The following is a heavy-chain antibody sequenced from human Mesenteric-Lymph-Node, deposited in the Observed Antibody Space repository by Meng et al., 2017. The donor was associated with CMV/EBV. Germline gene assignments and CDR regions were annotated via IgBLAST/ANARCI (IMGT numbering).Heavy chain of an antibody. J-gene: IGHJ3*02. D-gene: IGHD3-3*01. CDR3: ARDTGDFWSAYYAGRAFDI. CDR1: GFTFTTYS. CDR2: SSSRSSYI. V-gene: IGHV3-21*01. Sequence: GESLKISCAASGFTFTTYSMNWVRQAPGKGLEWVSSSSSRSSYIYYADSVKGRFTISRDNAKNPLYLQMNSLRAEDTAVYYCARDTGDFWSAYYAGRAFDIWGLGTTVTVSS.